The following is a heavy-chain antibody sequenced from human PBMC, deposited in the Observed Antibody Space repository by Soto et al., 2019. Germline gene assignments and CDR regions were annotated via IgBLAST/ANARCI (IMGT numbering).Heavy chain of an antibody. D-gene: IGHD3-3*01. CDR2: IFYSDSF. CDR3: ARAPETPPIFGVVRPYFFDF. J-gene: IGHJ4*02. Sequence: QVQLQESGPGLVKSSQTLSLTCTVSGGSISSGGSYWSWIRQRPGKGLEWIGYIFYSDSFYYTPSLKGRVVILADTSKNQFTLILSSVTDADTAVYYCARAPETPPIFGVVRPYFFDFWGQGTLVTVSS. V-gene: IGHV4-31*03. CDR1: GGSISSGGSY.